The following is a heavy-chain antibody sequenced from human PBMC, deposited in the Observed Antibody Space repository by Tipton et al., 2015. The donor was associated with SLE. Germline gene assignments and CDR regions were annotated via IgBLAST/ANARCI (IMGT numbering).Heavy chain of an antibody. D-gene: IGHD1-26*01. CDR2: INPSGGST. CDR1: GYTFTNYY. Sequence: QLVQSGAEVKKPGASVKVSCKASGYTFTNYYMHWVRQAPGQGLEWMGIINPSGGSTNYAQKFQGRVTMTSDTSTSTVYMELSSLRSGDTAVYYCASDPTPIVGTDYYYYYYMDVWGKGTTVTASS. J-gene: IGHJ6*03. CDR3: ASDPTPIVGTDYYYYYYMDV. V-gene: IGHV1-46*01.